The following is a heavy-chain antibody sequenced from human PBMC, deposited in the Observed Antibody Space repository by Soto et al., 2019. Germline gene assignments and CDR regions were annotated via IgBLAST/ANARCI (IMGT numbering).Heavy chain of an antibody. CDR1: GYAFSNND. V-gene: IGHV1-8*01. J-gene: IGHJ5*02. CDR2: MNPNSGNG. CDR3: ARMATSGTLNWFDP. Sequence: QVQLVQSGAEVKKPGASVKVSCQASGYAFSNNDISWVRQGTGQGLEWMGWMNPNSGNGRYAQKFQGRVTMTRDTSTSTAYMELSSLTSDDTAIYYCARMATSGTLNWFDPWGQGTLVTVSS.